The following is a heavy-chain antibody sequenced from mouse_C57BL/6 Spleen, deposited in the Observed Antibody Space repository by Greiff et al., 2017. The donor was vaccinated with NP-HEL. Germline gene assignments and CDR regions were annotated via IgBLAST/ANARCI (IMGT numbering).Heavy chain of an antibody. CDR2: ISSGSSTI. CDR3: AREAYGLYAMEY. D-gene: IGHD6-5*01. CDR1: GFTFSDYG. V-gene: IGHV5-17*01. J-gene: IGHJ4*01. Sequence: EVMLVESGGGLVKPGGSLKLSCAASGFTFSDYGMHWVRQAPEKGLEWVAYISSGSSTIYYADTVKGRFTISRDNAKNTLFLQMTSLRSEDTAMDYCAREAYGLYAMEYWGQGTSVTVSS.